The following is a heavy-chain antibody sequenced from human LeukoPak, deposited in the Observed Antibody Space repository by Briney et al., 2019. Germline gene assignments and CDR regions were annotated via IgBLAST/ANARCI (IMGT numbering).Heavy chain of an antibody. CDR1: GFTFSSYE. CDR3: ASLYQYYYDSSGYSDY. J-gene: IGHJ4*02. Sequence: PGGFLRLSCAASGFTFSSYEMNWVRQAPGKGLEWVSYISSSGSTIYYADSVKGRFTISRDNAKNSLYLQMNSLRAEDTAVYYCASLYQYYYDSSGYSDYWGQGTLVTVSS. CDR2: ISSSGSTI. V-gene: IGHV3-48*03. D-gene: IGHD3-22*01.